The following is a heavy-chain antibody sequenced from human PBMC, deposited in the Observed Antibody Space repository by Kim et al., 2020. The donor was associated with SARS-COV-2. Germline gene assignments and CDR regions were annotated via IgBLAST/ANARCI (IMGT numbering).Heavy chain of an antibody. D-gene: IGHD5-12*01. Sequence: PRLRSRVTISGDTSTNQFSLKLSSMTAADTAVYYCAQGSGYDRSRYFDYWGQGTLVTVSS. J-gene: IGHJ4*02. V-gene: IGHV4-31*02. CDR3: AQGSGYDRSRYFDY.